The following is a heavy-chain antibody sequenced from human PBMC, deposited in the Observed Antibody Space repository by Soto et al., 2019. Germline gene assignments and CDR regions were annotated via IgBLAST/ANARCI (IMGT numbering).Heavy chain of an antibody. CDR1: GFSVSNNY. CDR3: ARGEGSGSNALGQ. Sequence: EVLLEESGGDLVQPGGSLRLSCAASGFSVSNNYMTWVRQVPGKGLEWVSVIQDGGSITYADSVRDRFTISRDSSKNTVFLQMSSLRPEDPAVYFCARGEGSGSNALGQWGQGTLVTVSS. J-gene: IGHJ4*02. CDR2: IQDGGSI. V-gene: IGHV3-66*01. D-gene: IGHD3-10*01.